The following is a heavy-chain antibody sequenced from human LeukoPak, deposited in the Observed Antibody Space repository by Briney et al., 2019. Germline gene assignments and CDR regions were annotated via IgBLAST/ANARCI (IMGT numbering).Heavy chain of an antibody. J-gene: IGHJ2*01. D-gene: IGHD2-2*01. CDR2: IKSKTEGWTT. CDR3: TAVVVPVARRYWNFDL. V-gene: IGHV3-15*01. CDR1: GFTFSNAC. Sequence: GGSVSLSCGASGFTFSNACMLWLRQAPGERLVWFGYIKSKTEGWTTDYAAPVKGRFIISRDDSKNTLYPQMSNVKTEDTAVYYCTAVVVPVARRYWNFDLWGRGGLVSVPS.